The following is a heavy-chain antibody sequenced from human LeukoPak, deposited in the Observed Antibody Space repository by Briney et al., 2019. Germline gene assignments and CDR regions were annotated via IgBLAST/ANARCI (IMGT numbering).Heavy chain of an antibody. Sequence: GGSLRLSCAASGFTFSSYGMHWVRQAPGKGLEWVAVTSYDGSNKYYADSVKGRFTISRDNSKNTLYLQMNSLRAEDTAVYYCATECSGGTCAEDYWGQGTLVTVSS. CDR1: GFTFSSYG. CDR2: TSYDGSNK. V-gene: IGHV3-30*03. J-gene: IGHJ4*02. CDR3: ATECSGGTCAEDY. D-gene: IGHD2-15*01.